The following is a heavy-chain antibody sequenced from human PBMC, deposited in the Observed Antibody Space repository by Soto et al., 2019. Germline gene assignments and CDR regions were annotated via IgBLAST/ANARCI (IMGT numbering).Heavy chain of an antibody. J-gene: IGHJ4*02. Sequence: SVKPSCNDSGVTITSSAVQSAQHAHRQRLEWIGWIVVGSGNTNYAQKFQERVTITRDMSTSTAYMELSSLRSEDTAVYYCAAEYYYDSSGYYWGQGTLVTVSS. CDR1: GVTITSSA. V-gene: IGHV1-58*01. CDR2: IVVGSGNT. CDR3: AAEYYYDSSGYY. D-gene: IGHD3-22*01.